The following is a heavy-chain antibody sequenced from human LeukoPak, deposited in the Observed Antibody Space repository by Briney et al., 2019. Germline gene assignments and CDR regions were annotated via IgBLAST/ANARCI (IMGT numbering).Heavy chain of an antibody. J-gene: IGHJ4*02. CDR3: ARDSRSHCGTAACYGPHFDY. Sequence: PGGSLRLSCAASGCTSSTSSMYWVRQAPGKGLEWISYIRGSSTTIYYADSVKGRFTISRDNAKNSLYLQMNSLRAEDTAVYFCARDSRSHCGTAACYGPHFDYWGQGTLVTVSS. CDR1: GCTSSTSS. D-gene: IGHD2-2*01. CDR2: IRGSSTTI. V-gene: IGHV3-48*01.